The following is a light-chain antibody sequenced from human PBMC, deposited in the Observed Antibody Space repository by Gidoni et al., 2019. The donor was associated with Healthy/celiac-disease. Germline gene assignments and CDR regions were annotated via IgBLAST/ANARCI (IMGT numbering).Light chain of an antibody. J-gene: IGLJ2*01. CDR3: QSADSSGTYHVV. CDR1: ALPKQY. CDR2: KDS. V-gene: IGLV3-25*03. Sequence: SYELTQPPSVPVSPGQTARIPCSGDALPKQYAYWYQQKPGQAPVLVIYKDSERPSGIPERFSGSSSGTTVTLTISGVQAEDEADYYCQSADSSGTYHVVFGGGTKLTVL.